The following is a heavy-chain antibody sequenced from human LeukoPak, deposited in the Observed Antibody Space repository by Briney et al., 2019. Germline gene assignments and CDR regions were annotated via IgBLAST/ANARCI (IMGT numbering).Heavy chain of an antibody. CDR2: ISADNGDT. Sequence: ASVKVSCKASGYPFTSYGISWVRQAPGQGLEWMGWISADNGDTNHAQKLQGRVTMTTDTSTSTAYMELRSLRSDDTAVYYCARAGYDFWSGPDAFDIWGRGTMVTVSS. J-gene: IGHJ3*02. CDR1: GYPFTSYG. CDR3: ARAGYDFWSGPDAFDI. D-gene: IGHD3-3*01. V-gene: IGHV1-18*01.